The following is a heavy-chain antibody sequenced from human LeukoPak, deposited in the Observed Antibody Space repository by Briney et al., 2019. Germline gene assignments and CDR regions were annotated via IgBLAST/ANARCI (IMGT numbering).Heavy chain of an antibody. D-gene: IGHD3-3*01. CDR3: ARDRTSWHYDFWSGRTRLDAFDI. CDR1: GFTFSSYS. CDR2: ISSSSSYI. Sequence: GGSLRLSCAASGFTFSSYSMNWVRQAPGKGLEWVSSISSSSSYIYYADSVKGRFTISRDNAKNSLYLQMNSLRAEDTAVYYCARDRTSWHYDFWSGRTRLDAFDIWGQGTMVTVSS. J-gene: IGHJ3*02. V-gene: IGHV3-21*01.